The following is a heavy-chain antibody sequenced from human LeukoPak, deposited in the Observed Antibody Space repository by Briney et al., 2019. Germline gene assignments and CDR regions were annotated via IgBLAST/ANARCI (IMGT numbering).Heavy chain of an antibody. CDR1: GFSVSSNY. J-gene: IGHJ4*02. D-gene: IGHD5-24*01. CDR3: ARETVERGTID. V-gene: IGHV3-53*01. Sequence: GGSLRLSCAASGFSVSSNYMSWVRQAPGKGLEWVSVIYSGGSTYYADSVKGRFTISRDNSKNTVYLQMNSLRAEDTAVYYCARETVERGTIDWGQGTLVTVSS. CDR2: IYSGGST.